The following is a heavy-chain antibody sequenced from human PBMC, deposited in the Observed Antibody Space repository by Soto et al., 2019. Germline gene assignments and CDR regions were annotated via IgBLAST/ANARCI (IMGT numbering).Heavy chain of an antibody. CDR3: ARVWTTVTNWFVP. Sequence: SETLSLTCAVYGGSFNDFFWSWILQPPGKGLEWIGESTHSRRTNYNPSLKSRVTISVDTSKNQFSLNLSSVTAADTAVYYCARVWTTVTNWFVPWGQGTLVTVSS. D-gene: IGHD4-17*01. CDR1: GGSFNDFF. J-gene: IGHJ5*02. V-gene: IGHV4-34*01. CDR2: STHSRRT.